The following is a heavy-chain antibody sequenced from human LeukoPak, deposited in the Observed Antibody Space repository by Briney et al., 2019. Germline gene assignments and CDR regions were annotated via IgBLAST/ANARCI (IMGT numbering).Heavy chain of an antibody. J-gene: IGHJ4*01. Sequence: GGSLRLSCAVSGFTFTSSLMSWVRQAPGKGLEWVANINYDGSEKYYVDSVKGRFTISRDNAKNSLYLQMNSLRAEDTAVYYCARPVSNGYFDSWGHGTLVTVSS. CDR1: GFTFTSSL. CDR2: INYDGSEK. D-gene: IGHD5-18*01. V-gene: IGHV3-7*05. CDR3: ARPVSNGYFDS.